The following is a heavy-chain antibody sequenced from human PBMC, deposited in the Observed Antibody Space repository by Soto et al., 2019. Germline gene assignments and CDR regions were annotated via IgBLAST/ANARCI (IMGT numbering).Heavy chain of an antibody. V-gene: IGHV1-8*01. CDR2: MNPNSGNT. D-gene: IGHD2-2*01. J-gene: IGHJ3*02. CDR3: ARDLYGVPAVTDAFDI. Sequence: QVQLVQSGAEVKKPGASVKVSCKASGYTFTSYDINWVRQATGQGLEWMGWMNPNSGNTGYAQKFQGRVTMTRNTSISTAYMELSSLRSEDTAVYYCARDLYGVPAVTDAFDIWGQGTMVTVSS. CDR1: GYTFTSYD.